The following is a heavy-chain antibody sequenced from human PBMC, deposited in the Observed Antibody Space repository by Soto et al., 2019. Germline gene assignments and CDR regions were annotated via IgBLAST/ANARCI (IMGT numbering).Heavy chain of an antibody. Sequence: SETLSLTCTVSGGSISSYYWSWIRQPPGKGLEWIGYIYYSGSTNYNPSLKSRVTISVDTSKNQFSLKLSSVTAADTAVYYCARFYYYDSSGPNYYFDYWGQGTLVTVS. J-gene: IGHJ4*02. D-gene: IGHD3-22*01. CDR3: ARFYYYDSSGPNYYFDY. CDR2: IYYSGST. CDR1: GGSISSYY. V-gene: IGHV4-59*01.